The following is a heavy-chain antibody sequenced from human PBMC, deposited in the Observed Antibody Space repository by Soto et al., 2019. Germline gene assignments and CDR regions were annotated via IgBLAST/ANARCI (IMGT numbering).Heavy chain of an antibody. CDR2: INPNSGGT. CDR1: GYTFNGYY. V-gene: IGHV1-2*04. CDR3: ARSRAFDYPGMDV. Sequence: ASVKVSCKASGYTFNGYYMHWVRQAPGQGLEWMGWINPNSGGTNYAQKFQGWVTMTRDTSISTAYMELSRLRSDDTAVYYCARSRAFDYPGMDVWGQGTTVTVSS. D-gene: IGHD3-3*01. J-gene: IGHJ6*02.